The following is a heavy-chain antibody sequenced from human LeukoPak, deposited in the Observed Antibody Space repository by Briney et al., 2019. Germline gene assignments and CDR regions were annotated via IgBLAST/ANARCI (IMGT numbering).Heavy chain of an antibody. Sequence: GGSLRLSCAGSGFTFSSNAMHWVRQAPGKGLEWVAVISYDGSNKYYADSVKGRFTISRDNSKNTLYLQMNSLRAEDTAVYYCAKSPDQKMSSRNYYFDYWGQGTLVTVSS. D-gene: IGHD6-13*01. CDR1: GFTFSSNA. CDR3: AKSPDQKMSSRNYYFDY. CDR2: ISYDGSNK. J-gene: IGHJ4*02. V-gene: IGHV3-30*04.